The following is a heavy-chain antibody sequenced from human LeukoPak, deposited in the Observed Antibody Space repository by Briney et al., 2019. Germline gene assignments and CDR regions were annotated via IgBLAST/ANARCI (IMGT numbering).Heavy chain of an antibody. CDR3: ARGPEVGYCSGGSCYSFDY. D-gene: IGHD2-15*01. Sequence: PSETLSLTCTVSGGSISSYYWSWIRQPPGKGLEWIGYIYYNGSTNYNPSLKSRVTISVDTSKNQFSLKLSSVTAADTAVYYCARGPEVGYCSGGSCYSFDYWGQGTLVTVSS. V-gene: IGHV4-59*01. CDR2: IYYNGST. CDR1: GGSISSYY. J-gene: IGHJ4*02.